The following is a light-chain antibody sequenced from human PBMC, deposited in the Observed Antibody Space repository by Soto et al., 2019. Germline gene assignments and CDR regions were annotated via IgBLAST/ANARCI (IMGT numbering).Light chain of an antibody. CDR2: GAS. Sequence: EIVMTQSPATLSVSPGERATLSCRASQSVSGNLAWSQQRPGQAPRLLIYGASTRATGIPARFSGSGSGTEFTLTITSLQSEDFAVYYCQQYNNWPPITFGQGTKLEIK. V-gene: IGKV3-15*01. CDR3: QQYNNWPPIT. CDR1: QSVSGN. J-gene: IGKJ2*01.